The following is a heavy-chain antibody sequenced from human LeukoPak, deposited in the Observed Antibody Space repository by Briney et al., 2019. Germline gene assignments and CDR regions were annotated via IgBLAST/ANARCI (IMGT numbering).Heavy chain of an antibody. V-gene: IGHV3-53*01. J-gene: IGHJ4*02. CDR1: GFTVSSNY. Sequence: PGGSLRLSCAASGFTVSSNYMSWVRQAPGKGLEWVSVIYSGGSTYYADSVKGRFTISRDNSKNTLYLQMNSLRAEDTAVYYCAKDRSYYDSSGYIYYFDYWGQGTLVTVSS. CDR3: AKDRSYYDSSGYIYYFDY. CDR2: IYSGGST. D-gene: IGHD3-22*01.